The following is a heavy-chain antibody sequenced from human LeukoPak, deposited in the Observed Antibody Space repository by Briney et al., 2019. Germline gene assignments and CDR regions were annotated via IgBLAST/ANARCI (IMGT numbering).Heavy chain of an antibody. Sequence: QTGGSLRLSCAASGFTFSTSSMSWVRQAPGKGLEWVSYITSSSYTMYYADSVRGRFTISRDNANNSLYLQMNSLRAEDTAVYYCARGYDFWSGPNRYFDLWGRGTLVTVSS. CDR2: ITSSSYTM. CDR1: GFTFSTSS. CDR3: ARGYDFWSGPNRYFDL. D-gene: IGHD3-3*01. V-gene: IGHV3-48*01. J-gene: IGHJ2*01.